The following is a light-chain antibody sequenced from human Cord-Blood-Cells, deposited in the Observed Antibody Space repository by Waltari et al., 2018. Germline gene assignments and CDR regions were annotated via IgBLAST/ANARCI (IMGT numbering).Light chain of an antibody. CDR1: SSDVGGYNH. CDR2: EVS. J-gene: IGLJ1*01. CDR3: SSYAGSNNYV. Sequence: QSALTQPPSASGSPGQSVTISCTGTSSDVGGYNHVSWYQQHPGKAPKLMIYEVSKRPSGVPVRVSGSKSGNTASQTVAGRQAEDETDCYCSSYAGSNNYVIGTGTKVTVL. V-gene: IGLV2-8*01.